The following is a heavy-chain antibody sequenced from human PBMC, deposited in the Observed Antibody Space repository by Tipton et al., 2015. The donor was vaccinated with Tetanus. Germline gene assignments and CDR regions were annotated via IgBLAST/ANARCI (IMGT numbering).Heavy chain of an antibody. CDR1: GGSISSYY. CDR3: AKDSQYSSSSFYFDH. Sequence: TLSLTCTVSGGSISSYYWSWIRQPAGKGLEWIGHIYTSGSTNYNPSLKSRITMSVDTSKNQFSLKLNSVTAADTAVYYCAKDSQYSSSSFYFDHWGQGTLVTVSS. D-gene: IGHD6-6*01. CDR2: IYTSGST. V-gene: IGHV4-4*07. J-gene: IGHJ4*02.